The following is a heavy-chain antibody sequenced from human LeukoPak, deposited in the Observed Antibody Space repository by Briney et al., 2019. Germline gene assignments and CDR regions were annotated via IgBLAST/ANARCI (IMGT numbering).Heavy chain of an antibody. Sequence: GGTLRLSCAASGFTFSSHGINWVRQAPGKGLEWVSGISPSGSISYYADSVKGRFTISRDNSKSTLSLQMNSLRAEDTAVYYCARDRDDFGDYNFDYWGQGTLVTVSS. J-gene: IGHJ4*02. D-gene: IGHD4-17*01. V-gene: IGHV3-23*01. CDR2: ISPSGSIS. CDR3: ARDRDDFGDYNFDY. CDR1: GFTFSSHG.